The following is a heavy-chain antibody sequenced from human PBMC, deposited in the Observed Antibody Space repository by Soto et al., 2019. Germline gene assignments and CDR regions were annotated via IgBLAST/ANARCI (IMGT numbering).Heavy chain of an antibody. D-gene: IGHD3-3*01. CDR1: EFTFSNYA. J-gene: IGHJ3*02. CDR2: LSASGDST. V-gene: IGHV3-23*01. CDR3: AIPAGRFLELLPFDACDI. Sequence: EGRLLESGGKLVQPGGSLRLSCTASEFTFSNYAMSWVRRAPGKGLEWVAGLSASGDSTYYADSLKGRFTISRDKSKTTIYLQIICLRAEDTAVYYCAIPAGRFLELLPFDACDIWGKGTMVTVSS.